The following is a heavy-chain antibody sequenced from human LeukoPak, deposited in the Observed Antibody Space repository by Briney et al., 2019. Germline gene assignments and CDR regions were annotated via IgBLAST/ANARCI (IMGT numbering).Heavy chain of an antibody. CDR1: GYTFTSYY. CDR2: INPSGGST. D-gene: IGHD5-18*01. J-gene: IGHJ4*02. CDR3: TSGGYSSGSDY. Sequence: ASVKVSCKASGYTFTSYYIHWVRQAPRQGLEWMGIINPSGGSTSSAQKFQGRVTMTRDTSTSTAYMELSRLTSDDTAVYYCTSGGYSSGSDYWGQGTLVTVSS. V-gene: IGHV1-46*01.